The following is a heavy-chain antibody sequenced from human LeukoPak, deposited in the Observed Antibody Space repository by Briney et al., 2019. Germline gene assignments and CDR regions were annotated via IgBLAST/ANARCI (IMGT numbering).Heavy chain of an antibody. J-gene: IGHJ4*02. CDR3: ARDCSSTTCQGPVLDF. CDR1: GYTFTSHY. V-gene: IGHV1-46*01. CDR2: IHPSGGNS. Sequence: GASVKVSCKASGYTFTSHYVHWVRQAPGQGLEWMGIIHPSGGNSRNTQNFQGRVTMTRDTSTSTVYLEPSSLRSEDTAVYYCARDCSSTTCQGPVLDFWGQGTLVTVSS. D-gene: IGHD2/OR15-2a*01.